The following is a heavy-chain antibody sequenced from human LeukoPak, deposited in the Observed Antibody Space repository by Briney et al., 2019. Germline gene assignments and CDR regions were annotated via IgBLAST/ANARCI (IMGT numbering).Heavy chain of an antibody. CDR1: GYTFTTYW. V-gene: IGHV5-51*01. Sequence: GESLKISCEGSGYTFTTYWIGWVRQMPGKGLEWMGVIYPGDSDTRYSPSFQGQVTISADKSISTAYLQWSSLRASDTAMYYCAIDGGSTGYFQHWGQGTLVTVSS. CDR2: IYPGDSDT. D-gene: IGHD3-10*01. CDR3: AIDGGSTGYFQH. J-gene: IGHJ1*01.